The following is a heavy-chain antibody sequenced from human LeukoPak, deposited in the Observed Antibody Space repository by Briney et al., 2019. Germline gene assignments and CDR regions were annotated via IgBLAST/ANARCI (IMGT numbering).Heavy chain of an antibody. CDR2: ISSSSSYT. CDR3: ARGTTTYYFDY. D-gene: IGHD1-1*01. V-gene: IGHV3-11*06. Sequence: GGSLRLSCAASGFTLSDYYMSWIRQAPGKGLEWVSYISSSSSYTNYADSVKGRFTISRDNAKNSLYLQMNSLRAEDTAVYYCARGTTTYYFDYWGQGTLVTVSS. CDR1: GFTLSDYY. J-gene: IGHJ4*02.